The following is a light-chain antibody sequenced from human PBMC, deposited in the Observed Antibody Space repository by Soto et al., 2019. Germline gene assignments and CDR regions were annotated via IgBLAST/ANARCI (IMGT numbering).Light chain of an antibody. Sequence: QLVLTQSPSASASLGASVKLTCTLSSGHSNYAIAWHQQQSETGPRYLMKLNSDGSHSKGDGIPDRFSGSSSGAERYLTLSSLQSEDEADYYCQTWGSGIVVFGGGTKLTVL. CDR3: QTWGSGIVV. J-gene: IGLJ2*01. CDR2: LNSDGSH. CDR1: SGHSNYA. V-gene: IGLV4-69*01.